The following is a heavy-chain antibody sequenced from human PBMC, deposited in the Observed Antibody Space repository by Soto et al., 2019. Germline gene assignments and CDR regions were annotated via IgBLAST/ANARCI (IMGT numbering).Heavy chain of an antibody. CDR1: GFTFSSYG. V-gene: IGHV3-33*01. Sequence: GGSLRLSCAASGFTFSSYGMHWVRQAPGKGLEWVAVIWYDGSNKYYADSVKGRFTISRDNSKNTLYLQMNSLRAEDTAVYYCARDTRRGYSYGSGFDPWGQGTLVTVSS. J-gene: IGHJ5*02. CDR2: IWYDGSNK. D-gene: IGHD5-18*01. CDR3: ARDTRRGYSYGSGFDP.